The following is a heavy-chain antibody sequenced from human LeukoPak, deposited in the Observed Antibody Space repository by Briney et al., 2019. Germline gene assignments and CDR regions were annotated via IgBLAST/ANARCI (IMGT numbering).Heavy chain of an antibody. Sequence: ASVKVSCKASGYTFTSYGISWVRQAPGQGLEWMGWISAYNGNTNYAQKLQGRVTMTTDTSTSTAYMELRSLRSDDTAVYYCARDHYYYDSSGYRNAFDIWGQGTMVTVSS. CDR2: ISAYNGNT. V-gene: IGHV1-18*01. D-gene: IGHD3-22*01. CDR1: GYTFTSYG. CDR3: ARDHYYYDSSGYRNAFDI. J-gene: IGHJ3*02.